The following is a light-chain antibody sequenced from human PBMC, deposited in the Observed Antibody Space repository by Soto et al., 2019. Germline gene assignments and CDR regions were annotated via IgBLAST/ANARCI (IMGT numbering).Light chain of an antibody. V-gene: IGKV1-5*03. Sequence: IQLTQSPSTLSAYVGARVTITCLSSQTISSWLAWYQQKPGKSPKLLIYKASTLKSGVPSRFSGSGSGPEFTLTISSLQPDDFATHYCQHHNSYPEAFGQGTKVEIK. CDR1: QTISSW. J-gene: IGKJ1*01. CDR2: KAS. CDR3: QHHNSYPEA.